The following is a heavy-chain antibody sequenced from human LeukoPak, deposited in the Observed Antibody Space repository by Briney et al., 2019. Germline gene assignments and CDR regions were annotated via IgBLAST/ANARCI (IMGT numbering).Heavy chain of an antibody. J-gene: IGHJ4*02. CDR2: INHSGST. V-gene: IGHV4-34*01. D-gene: IGHD4-17*01. Sequence: SETLSLTCTVYGGSFSSYYWSWIRQPPGKGLEWIGEINHSGSTNYNPSLKSRVTISVDTSKNQFSLKLSSVTAADTDVYYCARARDYARRYFDYWGEGTLVTVSS. CDR3: ARARDYARRYFDY. CDR1: GGSFSSYY.